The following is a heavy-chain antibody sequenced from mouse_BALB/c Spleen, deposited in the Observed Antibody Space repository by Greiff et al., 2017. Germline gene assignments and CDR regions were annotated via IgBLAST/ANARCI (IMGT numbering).Heavy chain of an antibody. CDR3: ARLRLNYFDY. CDR1: GFTFSSYA. Sequence: EVQRVESGGGLVKPGGSLKLSCAASGFTFSSYAVSWVRQTPEKRLEWVATISSGRSYTYYPDSVKGRFTISRDNAKNTLYLQMSSLRSEDTAMYYCARLRLNYFDYWGQGTTLTVSS. CDR2: ISSGRSYT. J-gene: IGHJ2*01. D-gene: IGHD1-2*01. V-gene: IGHV5-9-3*01.